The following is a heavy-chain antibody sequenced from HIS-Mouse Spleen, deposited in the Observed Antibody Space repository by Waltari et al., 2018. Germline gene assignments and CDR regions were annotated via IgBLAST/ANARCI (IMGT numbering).Heavy chain of an antibody. CDR2: IIPILGIA. D-gene: IGHD2-2*01. Sequence: QVQLVQSGAEVKKPGSSVKVSCKASGGTFSSYAISWVRQAPGQGLEWMGRIIPILGIANYAQKFQGRVTITADKSTSTAYMELSSLRSEDTAVYYCARAWVPPGNVVVPAAYDYWGQGTLVTVSS. CDR1: GGTFSSYA. CDR3: ARAWVPPGNVVVPAAYDY. J-gene: IGHJ4*02. V-gene: IGHV1-69*04.